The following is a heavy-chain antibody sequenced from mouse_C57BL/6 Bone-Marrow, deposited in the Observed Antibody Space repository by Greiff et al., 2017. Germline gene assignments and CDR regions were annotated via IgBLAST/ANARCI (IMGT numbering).Heavy chain of an antibody. D-gene: IGHD2-4*01. CDR2: IVPISGGT. Sequence: QVQLQQPGAELVKPGASVKLSCKASGYTFTGYWITWVKRRPGHGLEGIGGIVPISGGTKYNEKFKGKATLTVDKPSSTAYMQLSSLTSEDSAVYYCARDYDYGGTWFAYWGQGTLVTVSA. J-gene: IGHJ3*01. V-gene: IGHV1-72*01. CDR3: ARDYDYGGTWFAY. CDR1: GYTFTGYW.